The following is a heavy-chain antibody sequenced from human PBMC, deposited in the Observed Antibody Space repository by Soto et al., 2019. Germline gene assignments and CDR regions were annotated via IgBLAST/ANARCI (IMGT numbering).Heavy chain of an antibody. CDR1: GFTFGAYS. CDR3: AREQGAITGIRGDVDS. J-gene: IGHJ4*02. D-gene: IGHD3-10*01. V-gene: IGHV3-49*03. CDR2: IRRTVSGATA. Sequence: EVQLVESGGGLVEPGRSLRLSCTASGFTFGAYSMSWFHQAPGKGLEWVSFIRRTVSGATAEYAASVKGRFTISRDDSNSILYLQMSSLKSEDTAVYYCAREQGAITGIRGDVDSWGQGTLVTVSS.